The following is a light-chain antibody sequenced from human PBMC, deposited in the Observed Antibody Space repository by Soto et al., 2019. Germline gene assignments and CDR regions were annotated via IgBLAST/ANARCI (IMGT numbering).Light chain of an antibody. Sequence: DIQMTQSPSTLSASVGDRVTITCRDSQSISSWLAWYQQKPGKAPKLLLFKASLLHTRVPLRFSGSGSGAEFTLTSSSLQPDDVGIDYCQQYASYSSTTIGGGTKVVI. V-gene: IGKV1-5*03. J-gene: IGKJ4*01. CDR1: QSISSW. CDR2: KAS. CDR3: QQYASYSSTT.